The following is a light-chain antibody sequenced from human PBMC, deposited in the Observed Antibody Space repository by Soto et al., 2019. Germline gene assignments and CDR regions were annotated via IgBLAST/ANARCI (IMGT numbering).Light chain of an antibody. V-gene: IGKV1-39*01. Sequence: DIQMTPSPSSLSASVGDRVTIACRASQTVSKFVNWYQQKPGKVPTLLIFTTSTLHSGVPSRFSGSGSGTEFTLTINGLQPEDFATYYCQQTYTLPRTFAQGNKVDIK. CDR1: QTVSKF. CDR2: TTS. J-gene: IGKJ1*01. CDR3: QQTYTLPRT.